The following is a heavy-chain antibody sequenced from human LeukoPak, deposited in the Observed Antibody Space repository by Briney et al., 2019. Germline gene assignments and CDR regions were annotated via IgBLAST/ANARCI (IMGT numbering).Heavy chain of an antibody. CDR1: GFTFSSYA. CDR2: ISSNGGST. V-gene: IGHV3-64*02. D-gene: IGHD6-6*01. Sequence: GGSLRLSCAASGFTFSSYAMHWVRQAPGKGLEYVSAISSNGGSTYYADSVKGRFTISRDNSKNTLYLQMGSLRAEDMAVYYCARDAIAARPWRPYNYYYYMDVWGKGTTVTVSS. J-gene: IGHJ6*03. CDR3: ARDAIAARPWRPYNYYYYMDV.